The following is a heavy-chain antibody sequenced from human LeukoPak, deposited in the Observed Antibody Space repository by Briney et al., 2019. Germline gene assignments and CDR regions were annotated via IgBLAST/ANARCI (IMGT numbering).Heavy chain of an antibody. D-gene: IGHD3-10*01. Sequence: RTGGSLRLSCAASGFTFSSYSMNWVRQAPGKGLEWVSSISSSSSYIYYADSVKGRFTISRDNAKNSLYLQMNSLRAEDTAVYYCARDAPRITMVRGVPKVPPGTVDYWGQGTLVTVSS. CDR2: ISSSSSYI. J-gene: IGHJ4*02. CDR1: GFTFSSYS. CDR3: ARDAPRITMVRGVPKVPPGTVDY. V-gene: IGHV3-21*01.